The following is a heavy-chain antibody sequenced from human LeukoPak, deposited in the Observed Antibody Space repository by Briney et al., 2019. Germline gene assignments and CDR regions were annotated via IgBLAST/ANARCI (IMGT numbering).Heavy chain of an antibody. CDR1: GFTFSGSA. CDR2: IRSKANNYAT. D-gene: IGHD4-17*01. Sequence: PGGSLRLSCAASGFTFSGSAMHWVRQASGKGLEWVGRIRSKANNYATAYAASVKGRFTISRDDSKNTAYLQMNSLKTEDTAVYYCSSGGGGYGDYDYWGQGTLVTVS. V-gene: IGHV3-73*01. CDR3: SSGGGGYGDYDY. J-gene: IGHJ4*02.